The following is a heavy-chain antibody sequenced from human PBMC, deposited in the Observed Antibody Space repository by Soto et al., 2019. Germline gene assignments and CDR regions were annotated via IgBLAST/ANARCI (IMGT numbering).Heavy chain of an antibody. Sequence: SETLSLTCTVSGCSISSGDYYWSWIRQPPGKGLEWIGYIYYSGSTYYNPSLKSRVTISVDTSKNQFSLKLSSVTAADTAVYYCARVNDYNSCFDYWGQGTLVTVSS. CDR3: ARVNDYNSCFDY. CDR1: GCSISSGDYY. J-gene: IGHJ4*02. CDR2: IYYSGST. V-gene: IGHV4-30-4*01. D-gene: IGHD4-4*01.